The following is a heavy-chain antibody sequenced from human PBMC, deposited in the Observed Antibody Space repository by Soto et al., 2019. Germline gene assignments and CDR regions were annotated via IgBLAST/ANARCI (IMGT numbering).Heavy chain of an antibody. J-gene: IGHJ6*03. CDR3: ARLGPNLSSGYYYYYMDV. D-gene: IGHD3-3*01. V-gene: IGHV3-48*04. Sequence: LRLSCAASGFTFSSYSMNWVRQAPGKGLEWVSYINNSSSTIYYADSVKGRFTISRDNAKNSLYLQMNSLRAEDTAVYYCARLGPNLSSGYYYYYMDVWGKGTTVTVSS. CDR2: INNSSSTI. CDR1: GFTFSSYS.